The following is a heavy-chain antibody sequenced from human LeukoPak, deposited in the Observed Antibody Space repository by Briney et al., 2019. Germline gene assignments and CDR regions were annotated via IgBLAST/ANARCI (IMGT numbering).Heavy chain of an antibody. CDR3: ATDIRPYYDFWSGYEYFQH. J-gene: IGHJ1*01. V-gene: IGHV1-18*01. D-gene: IGHD3-3*01. CDR2: ISAYNGNT. Sequence: AAVKVSCKASGYTFISYGISWVRQAPEQGLEWMGWISAYNGNTNYAQKLQGRVTMTRDTSTSTAYMELRSLRSDDTAVYYCATDIRPYYDFWSGYEYFQHWGQGTLVTASS. CDR1: GYTFISYG.